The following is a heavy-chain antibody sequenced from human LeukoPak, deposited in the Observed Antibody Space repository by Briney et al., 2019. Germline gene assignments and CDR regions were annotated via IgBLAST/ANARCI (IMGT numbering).Heavy chain of an antibody. Sequence: GGSLRLSCAASGISFSSYGMHWVRQAPGKGLEWVTFIWYEASNKYYAESVKGRFTISRDNSRNTLFLQMNSLRAEDTAIYYCAADISTHYFGSWGQGTLVTVSS. CDR3: AADISTHYFGS. V-gene: IGHV3-30*02. CDR1: GISFSSYG. J-gene: IGHJ4*02. D-gene: IGHD3-9*01. CDR2: IWYEASNK.